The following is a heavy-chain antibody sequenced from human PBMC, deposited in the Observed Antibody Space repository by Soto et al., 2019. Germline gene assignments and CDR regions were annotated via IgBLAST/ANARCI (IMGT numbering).Heavy chain of an antibody. Sequence: SGTLSLTCTVSGGCMISYYWSWIRQPPGKGLEWIGYIYYSGSTNYNPSLKSRVTISVDTSKNQFSLKLSSVTAADTAVYYCARDLRLDYWGQGTLVTVSS. CDR1: GGCMISYY. CDR3: ARDLRLDY. CDR2: IYYSGST. V-gene: IGHV4-59*01. J-gene: IGHJ4*02. D-gene: IGHD4-17*01.